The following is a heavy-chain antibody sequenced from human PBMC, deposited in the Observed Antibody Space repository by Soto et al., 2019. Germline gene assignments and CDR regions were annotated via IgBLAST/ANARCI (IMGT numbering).Heavy chain of an antibody. CDR1: GDRVSSNSAA. D-gene: IGHD3-3*01. CDR2: TYYWSKWYN. Sequence: SQTLSLTCAISGDRVSSNSAAWNWIRQSPSRGLEWLGRTYYWSKWYNDYAVSVKSRITINADTSKNQFSLQLNSVTPEDTAVYYCARARDYDSWSGYTSQYCYYGMDVWGQGTTVTVSS. V-gene: IGHV6-1*01. CDR3: ARARDYDSWSGYTSQYCYYGMDV. J-gene: IGHJ6*02.